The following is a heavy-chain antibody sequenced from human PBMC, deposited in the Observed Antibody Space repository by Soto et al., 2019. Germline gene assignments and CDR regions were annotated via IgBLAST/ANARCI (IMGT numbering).Heavy chain of an antibody. CDR2: IRGSAGNA. CDR1: GFTFSSYG. Sequence: EVQLLESGGGLVQPGGSLRLSCAGTGFTFSSYGMSWVRQAPGKGLEWVSTIRGSAGNANYADSVKGRFTISRDDSTNTVHLQMKSLRPDDTAVYYCAKHLWFGESVFDPWGQGTLVVVSS. J-gene: IGHJ5*02. CDR3: AKHLWFGESVFDP. V-gene: IGHV3-23*01. D-gene: IGHD3-10*01.